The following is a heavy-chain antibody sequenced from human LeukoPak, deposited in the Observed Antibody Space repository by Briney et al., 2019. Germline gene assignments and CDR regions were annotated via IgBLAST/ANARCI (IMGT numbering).Heavy chain of an antibody. V-gene: IGHV3-48*03. CDR3: ARGLNTYYYGSGSYYDY. J-gene: IGHJ4*02. CDR1: GFTFSSYE. Sequence: GGSLRLSCAASGFTFSSYEMNWVRQAPGTGLEWDSYISSSGSSIYYADCVKGRFTISRDNAKNSLYLQMNSLRAEETAVYYCARGLNTYYYGSGSYYDYWGQGTLVTVSS. D-gene: IGHD3-10*01. CDR2: ISSSGSSI.